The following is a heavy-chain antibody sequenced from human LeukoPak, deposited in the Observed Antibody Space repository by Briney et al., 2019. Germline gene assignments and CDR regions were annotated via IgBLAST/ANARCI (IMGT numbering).Heavy chain of an antibody. CDR2: IGWNSGSI. CDR1: GFTFDVYA. D-gene: IGHD3-22*01. V-gene: IGHV3-9*01. J-gene: IGHJ4*02. CDR3: AKDLYDSSGPGAY. Sequence: QPGRSLRLSCAASGFTFDVYAMHWVQQAPGKGLESVSGIGWNSGSIGYADSVKGRFTISRDNAKDSLYLQMNSLSAEDTALYYCAKDLYDSSGPGAYWGQGTLVTVSS.